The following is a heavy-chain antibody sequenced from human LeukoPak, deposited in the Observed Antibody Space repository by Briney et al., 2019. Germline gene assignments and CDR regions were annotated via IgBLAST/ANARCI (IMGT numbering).Heavy chain of an antibody. D-gene: IGHD5-24*01. Sequence: SETLSLTCTVSGGSISSRSYYWGWIRQPPGKGLEWIGSIYYSGSTYYNPSLQSRVTISVDTSKNQFSLKLNSVTAADTAVYYCARLRRWLHHNFDYWGQGTLVTVSS. CDR2: IYYSGST. V-gene: IGHV4-39*01. CDR3: ARLRRWLHHNFDY. CDR1: GGSISSRSYY. J-gene: IGHJ4*02.